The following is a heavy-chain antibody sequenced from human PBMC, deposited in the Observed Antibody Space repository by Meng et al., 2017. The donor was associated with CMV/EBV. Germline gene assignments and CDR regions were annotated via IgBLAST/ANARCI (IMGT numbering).Heavy chain of an antibody. V-gene: IGHV3-21*01. D-gene: IGHD2-2*01. CDR3: ARSTKVVVPAAIHYYYGMDV. CDR1: GFTFSSYS. J-gene: IGHJ6*02. CDR2: ISSSSSYI. Sequence: GESLKISCAASGFTFSSYSMNWVRQAPGKGLEWVSSISSSSSYIYYADSVKGRFTISRDNAKNSLYLQMNSLRAEDTAVYYCARSTKVVVPAAIHYYYGMDVWGQGTTVTVSS.